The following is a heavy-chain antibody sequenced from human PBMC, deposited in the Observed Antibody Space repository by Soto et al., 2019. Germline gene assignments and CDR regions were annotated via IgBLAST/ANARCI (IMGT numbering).Heavy chain of an antibody. CDR1: GFAVSRNF. D-gene: IGHD2-8*02. J-gene: IGHJ2*01. CDR2: IYSGGST. V-gene: IGHV3-53*04. Sequence: GGSLRLSCAASGFAVSRNFMSWVRQAPGKGLEWVSVIYSGGSTYHAESVKGRFTISRHNSQNTLYLQMSSLRPEDSAVYYCAREGPQYCTATTCHPPFDLWGRGTLVTVSS. CDR3: AREGPQYCTATTCHPPFDL.